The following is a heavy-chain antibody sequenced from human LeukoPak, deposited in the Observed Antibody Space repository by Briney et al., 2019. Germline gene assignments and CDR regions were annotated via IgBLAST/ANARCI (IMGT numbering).Heavy chain of an antibody. Sequence: GGSLRLSCAASGFTFSSYAMSWVRQAPGKGLEWVSAISGSGGSTYYADSVKGRFTISRDNSKNTLYLQMNSLRAEDTAVYYCAKPGIWVVTATYYFDYWGQGTLVTVSS. J-gene: IGHJ4*02. CDR2: ISGSGGST. CDR1: GFTFSSYA. CDR3: AKPGIWVVTATYYFDY. D-gene: IGHD2-21*02. V-gene: IGHV3-23*01.